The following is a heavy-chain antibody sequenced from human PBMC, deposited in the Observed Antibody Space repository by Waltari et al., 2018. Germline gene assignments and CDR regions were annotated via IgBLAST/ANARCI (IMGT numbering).Heavy chain of an antibody. CDR3: TTDPLGP. CDR2: IKSQSDGGTR. Sequence: EVQFVESGGGLVQPGGSLRLSCTASGFTFRNAWMSWVRQAPGKGPEWVGRIKSQSDGGTRDYAAPVKGRFSISREDSKNLMFLQMNSLTIEDTAVYYCTTDPLGPWGQGTLVTVSS. CDR1: GFTFRNAW. J-gene: IGHJ5*02. V-gene: IGHV3-15*01.